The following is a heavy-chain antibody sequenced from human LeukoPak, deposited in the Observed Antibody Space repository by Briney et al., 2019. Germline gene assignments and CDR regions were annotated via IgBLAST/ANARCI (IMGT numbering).Heavy chain of an antibody. CDR1: GYSLGKNYY. J-gene: IGHJ4*02. Sequence: SETLSLTCAVSGYSLGKNYYWGWIRQSPGKGLEWIGRIYGRASTSYNPSLMNRVTMSVDTSQNHFSLQLTSVTAAERAVEYCARYDSRGSASTKFDYWGPGIQVTVSS. CDR2: IYGRAST. CDR3: ARYDSRGSASTKFDY. D-gene: IGHD3-3*01. V-gene: IGHV4-38-2*01.